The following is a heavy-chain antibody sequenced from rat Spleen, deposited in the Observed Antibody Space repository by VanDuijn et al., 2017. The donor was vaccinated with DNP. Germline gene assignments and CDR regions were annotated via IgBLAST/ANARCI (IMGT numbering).Heavy chain of an antibody. CDR1: GFTFSNYW. CDR3: ARPSNYGTYGAMDV. J-gene: IGHJ4*01. CDR2: ITSSGGSI. V-gene: IGHV5-31*01. Sequence: EVQLVESGGDLVQPRRSLKLSCVASGFTFSNYWMTWIRQVPGKGLEWVASITSSGGSIYYPDSVKGRFTISRDDAKNTLYLQMSSLTSEDTATYYCARPSNYGTYGAMDVWGQGTSVTVSS. D-gene: IGHD1-3*01.